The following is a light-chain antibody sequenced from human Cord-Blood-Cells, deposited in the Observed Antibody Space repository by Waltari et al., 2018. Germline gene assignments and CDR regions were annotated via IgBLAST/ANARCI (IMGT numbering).Light chain of an antibody. J-gene: IGLJ3*02. CDR3: AAWDDILNGWV. V-gene: IGLV1-44*01. CDR2: SNN. Sequence: QSVLTQPPSASGTPGQRVTISCSGSSSNIGSNTVNWYQQRPGTAHKLLIYSNNQRPSGVPDRFSGSKSGTSASLAISGLQSEDEADYYCAAWDDILNGWVFGGGTKLTVL. CDR1: SSNIGSNT.